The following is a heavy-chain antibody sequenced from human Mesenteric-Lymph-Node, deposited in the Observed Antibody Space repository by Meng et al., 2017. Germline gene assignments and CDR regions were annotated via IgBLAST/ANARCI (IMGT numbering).Heavy chain of an antibody. CDR2: IYYSGST. CDR3: ARTNYGDYNWFDP. J-gene: IGHJ5*02. V-gene: IGHV4-31*02. CDR1: GCSISSGGFY. D-gene: IGHD4-17*01. Sequence: VHLSDAGPCPVKPSQALSLKSHVPGCSISSGGFYWSWIRQHPGKGLEWIGYIYYSGSTYYNPSLRSRVAISIDTSKNQFSLKLTSVTAADTAVYFCARTNYGDYNWFDPWGQGTLVTVSS.